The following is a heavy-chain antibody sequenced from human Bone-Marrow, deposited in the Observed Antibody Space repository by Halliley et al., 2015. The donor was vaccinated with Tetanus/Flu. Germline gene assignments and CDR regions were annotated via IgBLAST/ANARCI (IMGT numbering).Heavy chain of an antibody. V-gene: IGHV3-9*01. Sequence: SLRLSCAASGFTFDDFAMHWVRQAPGKGLEWVSGISWSGGSLAYADSVKGRFTISRDNSNNTLFLQMDRLRAEDTARYFCAKGPYCTSSECYTEGELDSWGPGTLVTVSS. CDR1: GFTFDDFA. J-gene: IGHJ4*02. CDR3: AKGPYCTSSECYTEGELDS. D-gene: IGHD2-8*01. CDR2: ISWSGGSL.